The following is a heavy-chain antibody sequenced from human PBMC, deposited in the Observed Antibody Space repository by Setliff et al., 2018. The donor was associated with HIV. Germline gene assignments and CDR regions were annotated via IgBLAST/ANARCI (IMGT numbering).Heavy chain of an antibody. CDR3: ARLRGYFYGHGRYFDY. Sequence: SLTCTVSGDSISGSSYYWGWIRRPPGKGLEWIGSIFYTGSTYYNPSLKSRVTISVDTSKNQFSLKLTSVTAADTALYYCARLRGYFYGHGRYFDYWGQGTLVTVSS. CDR1: GDSISGSSYY. V-gene: IGHV4-39*07. D-gene: IGHD5-18*01. J-gene: IGHJ4*02. CDR2: IFYTGST.